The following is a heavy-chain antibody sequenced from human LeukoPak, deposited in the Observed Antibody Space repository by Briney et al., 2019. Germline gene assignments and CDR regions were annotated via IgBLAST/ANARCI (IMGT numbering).Heavy chain of an antibody. J-gene: IGHJ1*01. V-gene: IGHV6-1*01. Sequence: SQTLSLTCAISGDSVSSNSAAWNWIRQSPSRGLEWLGRTYYRSKWYNDYAVSVKSRITINPDTSKNQFSLQLNSVTPEDTAVYYCASSGVAAAEGVGYDFQHWGQGTLVTVSS. CDR3: ASSGVAAAEGVGYDFQH. D-gene: IGHD2-8*02. CDR1: GDSVSSNSAA. CDR2: TYYRSKWYN.